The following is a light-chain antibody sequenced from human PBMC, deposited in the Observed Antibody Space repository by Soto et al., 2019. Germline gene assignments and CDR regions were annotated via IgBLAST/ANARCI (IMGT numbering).Light chain of an antibody. CDR3: QQYDTYWT. V-gene: IGKV1-5*03. J-gene: IGKJ1*01. CDR1: QSINNW. CDR2: KAS. Sequence: DIQMTQSPSTLSASVGDRVTITCRASQSINNWLDWYQQKPGKAPKLLIYKASNLDIGVPSRFSGSGSGTEFTLTISRLQPDDFATYYWQQYDTYWTFGQGTKVEIK.